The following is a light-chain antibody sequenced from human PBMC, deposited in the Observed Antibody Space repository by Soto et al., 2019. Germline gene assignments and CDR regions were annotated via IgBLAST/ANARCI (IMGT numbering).Light chain of an antibody. J-gene: IGKJ3*01. CDR3: QQRSNWPPFT. CDR2: DAS. Sequence: EIVLTQSPATLSLSPGDRATLSCRASQGVSSYLAWYQQKPGQAPRLLIYDASNRATGIPARFSGSGSGTDFALTISSLEPEDFAVYYCQQRSNWPPFTFGPGTKVDIK. CDR1: QGVSSY. V-gene: IGKV3-11*01.